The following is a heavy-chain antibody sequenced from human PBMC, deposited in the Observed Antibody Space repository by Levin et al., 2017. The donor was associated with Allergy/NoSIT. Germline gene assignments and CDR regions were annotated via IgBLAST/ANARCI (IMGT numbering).Heavy chain of an antibody. CDR2: ISASADHK. V-gene: IGHV3-23*01. J-gene: IGHJ4*02. D-gene: IGHD3-22*01. Sequence: LSLTCAASGFAFGRYAMTWVRQAPGKGLEWVSAISASADHKYYADSVKGRFTVSRDNSTNTLFLQMNSLRAEDSAVYYCAKFFDASGYYYFDHWGRGTLVTVSS. CDR3: AKFFDASGYYYFDH. CDR1: GFAFGRYA.